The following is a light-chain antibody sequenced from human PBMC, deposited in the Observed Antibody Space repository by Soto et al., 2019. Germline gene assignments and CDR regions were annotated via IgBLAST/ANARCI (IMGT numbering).Light chain of an antibody. V-gene: IGLV2-8*01. Sequence: QSVLTQPPSASGSPGQSVTISCTGTSTDVGAYNYVSWFQQYPGKAPKLMIYGVTKRPSGVPARFSGSKSGNTASLTVSGLQAEDEADYYCSSYAGSGSSVVGTGTKVTVL. CDR1: STDVGAYNY. CDR2: GVT. CDR3: SSYAGSGSSV. J-gene: IGLJ1*01.